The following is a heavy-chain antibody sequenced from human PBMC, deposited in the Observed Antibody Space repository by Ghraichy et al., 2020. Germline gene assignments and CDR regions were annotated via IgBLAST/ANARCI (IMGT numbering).Heavy chain of an antibody. Sequence: ASVKVSCKASGYTFTGYYMHWVRQAPGQGLEWMGWINPNSGGTNYAQKFQGRVTMTRDTSISTAYMELSRLRSDDTAVYYCAREGGYYYDSSGYYPWGQGTLVTVSS. CDR1: GYTFTGYY. V-gene: IGHV1-2*02. D-gene: IGHD3-22*01. CDR2: INPNSGGT. CDR3: AREGGYYYDSSGYYP. J-gene: IGHJ5*02.